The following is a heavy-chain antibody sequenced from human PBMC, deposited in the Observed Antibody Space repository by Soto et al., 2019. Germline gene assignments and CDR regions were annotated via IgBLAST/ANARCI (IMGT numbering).Heavy chain of an antibody. Sequence: PGGSLRLSCAASGFTFSSYAMSWVRQAPGKGPEWVSAISGSGGSTYYADSVKGRFTISRDNSKNMLYLQMNSLRAEDTAVYYCAKTPSAVVVPAANYFYWGQGTLVTVSS. CDR2: ISGSGGST. CDR3: AKTPSAVVVPAANYFY. V-gene: IGHV3-23*01. J-gene: IGHJ4*02. CDR1: GFTFSSYA. D-gene: IGHD2-2*01.